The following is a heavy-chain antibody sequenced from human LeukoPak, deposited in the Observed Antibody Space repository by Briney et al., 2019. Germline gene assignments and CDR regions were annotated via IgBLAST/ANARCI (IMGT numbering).Heavy chain of an antibody. CDR3: AKAGGTPGMTFDY. CDR2: IYYSGST. J-gene: IGHJ4*02. D-gene: IGHD1-14*01. Sequence: SETLSLTCTVSGGSISSYYWSWIRQPPGKGLEWIGYIYYSGSTNYNPSLKSRVTISVDTSKNQFSLKLSSVTAADTAVYYCAKAGGTPGMTFDYWGQGTLVTVSS. V-gene: IGHV4-59*01. CDR1: GGSISSYY.